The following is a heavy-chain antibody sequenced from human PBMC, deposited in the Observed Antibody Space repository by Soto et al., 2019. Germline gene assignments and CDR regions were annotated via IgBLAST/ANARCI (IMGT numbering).Heavy chain of an antibody. V-gene: IGHV3-23*01. CDR1: GFTFSSYA. Sequence: GGSLRLSCAASGFTFSSYAMSWVRQAPGKGLEWVSAISGSGGSTYYADSVKGRFTISRDNSKNTLFLQMNSLRADDTAVYYCAEGVTSSPPRTWFDPWGQGTLVTVSS. D-gene: IGHD2-2*01. CDR2: ISGSGGST. CDR3: AEGVTSSPPRTWFDP. J-gene: IGHJ5*02.